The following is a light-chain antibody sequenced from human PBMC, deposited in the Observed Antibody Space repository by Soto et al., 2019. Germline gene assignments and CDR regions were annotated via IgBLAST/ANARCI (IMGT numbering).Light chain of an antibody. J-gene: IGLJ2*01. V-gene: IGLV1-44*01. CDR1: SSNIGSIS. CDR3: AAWDASINGEVV. CDR2: STN. Sequence: QSVLTQPPSASGTPGQRVTISCSGSSSNIGSISVNWYQQLPGTAPKLLIYSTNQRPSGVPDRFSGSKSDTSASLAISGLQSEDEADYYCAAWDASINGEVVFGGGTKLTVL.